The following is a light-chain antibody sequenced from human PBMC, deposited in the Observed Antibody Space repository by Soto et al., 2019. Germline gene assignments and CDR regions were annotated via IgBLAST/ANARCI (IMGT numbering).Light chain of an antibody. Sequence: QSALTQPPSASGSPGQSVTISCTGTTSDVGGYNYVSWYQQHPGKAPKLMIYEVNKRPSGVPDRFSGYKSGTTASLTVSGLQAEDEADYYCSSYGGSNNYVVFGGGTKLTVL. V-gene: IGLV2-8*01. CDR3: SSYGGSNNYVV. CDR1: TSDVGGYNY. J-gene: IGLJ2*01. CDR2: EVN.